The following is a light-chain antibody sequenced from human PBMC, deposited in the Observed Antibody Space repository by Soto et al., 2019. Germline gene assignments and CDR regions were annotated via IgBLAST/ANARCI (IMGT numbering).Light chain of an antibody. CDR1: SSNVGSYNL. CDR2: EGN. J-gene: IGLJ1*01. V-gene: IGLV2-23*01. Sequence: QSVLTQPASVPGSPGQSITISCTGTSSNVGSYNLVSWYQHHPGKAPKLMIYEGNKRPSGVSNRFSGSKSGNTASLTISGLQAEDEADYYCCSFAGTSTYVFGTGTKVTVL. CDR3: CSFAGTSTYV.